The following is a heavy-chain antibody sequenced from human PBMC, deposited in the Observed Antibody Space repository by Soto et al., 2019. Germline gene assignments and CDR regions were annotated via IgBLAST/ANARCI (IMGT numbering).Heavy chain of an antibody. CDR3: AKDTVGAPVFWYFDL. CDR1: GFTFSSYA. J-gene: IGHJ2*01. V-gene: IGHV3-23*01. D-gene: IGHD1-26*01. Sequence: EVQLLESGGGLVQPGGSLRLSCAASGFTFSSYAMSWVRRAPGKGLEWVSAISGRSDSTYYADSVKGRFTISRDNSKNTLYLQMNSLRAEDTAVYYCAKDTVGAPVFWYFDLWGRGTLVTVSS. CDR2: ISGRSDST.